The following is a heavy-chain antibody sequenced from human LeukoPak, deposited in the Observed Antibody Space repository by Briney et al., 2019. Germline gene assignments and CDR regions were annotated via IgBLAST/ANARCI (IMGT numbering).Heavy chain of an antibody. Sequence: GGSLRLSCAASGFTFSSYGMHWVRQAPGKGLEWVAVIWYDGSNKYYADSVKGRFTIPRDNSKNTLYLQMNSLRAEDTAVYYCAKDNTIFGVADNWFDPWGQGTLVTVSS. CDR2: IWYDGSNK. V-gene: IGHV3-33*06. CDR1: GFTFSSYG. CDR3: AKDNTIFGVADNWFDP. J-gene: IGHJ5*02. D-gene: IGHD3-3*01.